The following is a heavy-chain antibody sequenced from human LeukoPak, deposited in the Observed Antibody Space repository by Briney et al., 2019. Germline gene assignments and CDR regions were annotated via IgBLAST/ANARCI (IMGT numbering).Heavy chain of an antibody. V-gene: IGHV4-61*03. CDR2: IYYTGST. J-gene: IGHJ6*01. Sequence: PSETLSLTCTVSGGSISSSSYYWGWIRQPPGKGLEWIASIYYTGSTYYNPSLKSRVTISVDTSKNHFSLKLSSVTAADTAVYYCGRYSSGSSGMDVWAERPTLTVSS. CDR3: GRYSSGSSGMDV. D-gene: IGHD4-11*01. CDR1: GGSISSSSYY.